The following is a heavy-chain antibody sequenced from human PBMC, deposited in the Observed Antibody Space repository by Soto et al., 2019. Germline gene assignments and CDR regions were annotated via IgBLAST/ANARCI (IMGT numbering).Heavy chain of an antibody. D-gene: IGHD6-6*01. CDR3: ARVNRGSSSDGGYYYYYMDV. V-gene: IGHV1-18*01. Sequence: RASVKVSCKASGYTFTSYGISWVRQAPGQGLEWMGWISAYNGNTNYAQKLQGRVTMTTDTSTSTAYMELRSLRSDDTAVYYCARVNRGSSSDGGYYYYYMDVWGKGTTVTVSS. J-gene: IGHJ6*03. CDR1: GYTFTSYG. CDR2: ISAYNGNT.